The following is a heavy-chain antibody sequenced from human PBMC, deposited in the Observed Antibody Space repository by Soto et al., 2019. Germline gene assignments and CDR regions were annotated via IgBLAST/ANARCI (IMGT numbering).Heavy chain of an antibody. D-gene: IGHD6-6*01. CDR1: GFTFSSYG. J-gene: IGHJ6*02. Sequence: HPGGSLRLSCAASGFTFSSYGMHWVRQAPGKGLEWVAVIWYDGSNKYYADSVKGRFTISRDNSKNTLYLQMNSLRAEDTAVYYCAREPGLARNRGFYYYYGMDVWGQGTTVTVSS. CDR3: AREPGLARNRGFYYYYGMDV. V-gene: IGHV3-33*01. CDR2: IWYDGSNK.